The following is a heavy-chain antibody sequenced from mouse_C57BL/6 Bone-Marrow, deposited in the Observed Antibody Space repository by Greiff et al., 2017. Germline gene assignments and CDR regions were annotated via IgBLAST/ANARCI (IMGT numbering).Heavy chain of an antibody. J-gene: IGHJ2*01. CDR1: GYPFAEST. Sequence: QVQLQQSGAELVKPGASVQLSCQASGYPFAESTTHWVQQRTGQGLEWIGWFYPGSGSIKYNEKFKDKATLTADKSSSTVYMELSRLTSEDSAVYFCARHPIYLDYFDYWRQGATLPVSS. CDR2: FYPGSGSI. CDR3: ARHPIYLDYFDY. D-gene: IGHD5-1*01. V-gene: IGHV1-62-2*01.